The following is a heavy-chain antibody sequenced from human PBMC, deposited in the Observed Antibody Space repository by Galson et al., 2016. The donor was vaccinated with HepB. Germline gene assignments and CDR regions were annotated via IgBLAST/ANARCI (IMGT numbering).Heavy chain of an antibody. CDR2: TNQDGSGK. D-gene: IGHD6-19*01. CDR3: VGGYTSGI. CDR1: GFTFSAYW. J-gene: IGHJ3*01. Sequence: SLRLSCAASGFTFSAYWMAWIRQAPGKGLEWVANTNQDGSGKHYVDSAKGRFTVSRDNAKNSVFLDMNSLRAEDTAVYYCVGGYTSGIWGQGTTVTVSS. V-gene: IGHV3-7*01.